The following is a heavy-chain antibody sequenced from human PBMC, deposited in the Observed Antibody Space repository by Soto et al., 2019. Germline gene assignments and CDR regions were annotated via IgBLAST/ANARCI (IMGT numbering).Heavy chain of an antibody. D-gene: IGHD3-3*01. V-gene: IGHV3-30*18. CDR3: AKDRRDYDFWSGMCFDP. CDR1: GITFSSYG. J-gene: IGHJ5*02. CDR2: ISDDGSNK. Sequence: QVQLVESGGGVVQPGRSLRLSCAASGITFSSYGMHWVRQAPGKGLEWVAVISDDGSNKYYADFVKGRFTRSRDKSKNTLYLQRNSPGAEDTAVYDCAKDRRDYDFWSGMCFDPWGQGTLVTVSS.